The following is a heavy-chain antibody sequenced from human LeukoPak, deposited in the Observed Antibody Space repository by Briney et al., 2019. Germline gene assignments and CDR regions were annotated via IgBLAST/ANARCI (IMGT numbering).Heavy chain of an antibody. CDR3: ATPLGYYYDSSGLNY. V-gene: IGHV3-30*03. D-gene: IGHD3-22*01. CDR1: GFTFSSYG. CDR2: ISYDGSNK. J-gene: IGHJ4*02. Sequence: GGSLRLSCAASGFTFSSYGMHWVRQAPGKGLEWVAVISYDGSNKYYADSVKGRFTISRDNSKNTLYLQMNSLRAEDTAVYYCATPLGYYYDSSGLNYWGRGTLVTVSS.